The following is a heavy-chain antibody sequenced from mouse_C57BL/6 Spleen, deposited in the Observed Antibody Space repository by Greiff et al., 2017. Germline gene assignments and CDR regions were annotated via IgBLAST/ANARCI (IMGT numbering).Heavy chain of an antibody. CDR1: GYTFTDYY. D-gene: IGHD2-3*01. Sequence: VQLQQSGPELVKPGASVKISCKASGYTFTDYYMNWVKQRHGKSLEWIGDINPNNGGTSYNQKFKGKATLTVDKSSITAYMELRSRTSEDSVVYYCARSDGYVAWFAYWGQGTLVTVSA. V-gene: IGHV1-26*01. CDR3: ARSDGYVAWFAY. CDR2: INPNNGGT. J-gene: IGHJ3*01.